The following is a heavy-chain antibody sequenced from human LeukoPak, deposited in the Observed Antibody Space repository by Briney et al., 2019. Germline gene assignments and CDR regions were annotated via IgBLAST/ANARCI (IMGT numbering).Heavy chain of an antibody. CDR1: GFSFREHW. J-gene: IGHJ4*02. D-gene: IGHD5-12*01. CDR3: TRGDRGYAESLY. CDR2: IKEDGNED. V-gene: IGHV3-7*02. Sequence: GGSLRLSCTVSGFSFREHWMSWVRQAPGKGLEWVGNIKEDGNEDYYVDSVEGRFVIFRDNAKNSLYLQMHSLRAEDTAVYYCTRGDRGYAESLYWGRGTLVTVSS.